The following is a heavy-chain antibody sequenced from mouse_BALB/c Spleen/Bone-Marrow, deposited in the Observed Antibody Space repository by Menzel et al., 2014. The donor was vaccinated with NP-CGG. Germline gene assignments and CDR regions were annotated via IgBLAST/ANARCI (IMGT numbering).Heavy chain of an antibody. V-gene: IGHV1-80*01. CDR3: ARKYGDY. J-gene: IGHJ2*01. CDR1: GYVFSSYW. Sequence: VKLVESGAELVRPGSSVKISCKASGYVFSSYWMNWVKQRPGQGLEWIGQIYPGGGDTNYNGKFKGTATLTADKSSSTAYMQLSSLTSEDSAVYFCARKYGDYWGQGTTLTVSS. CDR2: IYPGGGDT. D-gene: IGHD2-10*02.